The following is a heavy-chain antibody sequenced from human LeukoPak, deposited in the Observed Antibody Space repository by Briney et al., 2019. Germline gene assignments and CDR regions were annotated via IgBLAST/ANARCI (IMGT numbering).Heavy chain of an antibody. V-gene: IGHV3-30*02. D-gene: IGHD1-26*01. CDR1: GFTFSSYG. CDR3: AREGIVGATLDY. J-gene: IGHJ4*02. Sequence: GGSLRLSCAASGFTFSSYGMHWVRQAPGKGLEWVAFIRYDGSNKYYADSVKGRFTISRDNSKNTLYLQMNSLRAEDTAVYYCAREGIVGATLDYWGQGTLVTVSS. CDR2: IRYDGSNK.